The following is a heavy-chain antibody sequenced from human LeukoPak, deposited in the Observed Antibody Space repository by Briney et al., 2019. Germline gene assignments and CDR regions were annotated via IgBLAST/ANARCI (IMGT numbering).Heavy chain of an antibody. D-gene: IGHD1-26*01. J-gene: IGHJ6*03. V-gene: IGHV4-39*01. CDR1: GGSISSSSYY. Sequence: SETLSLTCTVSGGSISSSSYYWGWIRQPPGKGLEWIGSIYYSGSTYYNPSLKSRVTISVDTSKNQFSLKLSSVTAADTAVYYCARPQIPSGSYGGYYYYMDVWGKGTTVTVSS. CDR3: ARPQIPSGSYGGYYYYMDV. CDR2: IYYSGST.